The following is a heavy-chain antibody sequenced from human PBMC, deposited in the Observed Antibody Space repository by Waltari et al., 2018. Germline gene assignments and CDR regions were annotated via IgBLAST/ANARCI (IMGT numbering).Heavy chain of an antibody. CDR1: GYTFTSYG. CDR3: AREPVVRVAGTIDLDY. D-gene: IGHD6-19*01. CDR2: ISAEKRTT. Sequence: QVQLVQSGAEVKKPGASVKVSCKASGYTFTSYGISWVRQAPGQGSEWMGWISAEKRTTNDARKLQGRVTMTTDTSTSTAYMELRSRRSDDTSVYYCAREPVVRVAGTIDLDYWGQGTLVTVSS. V-gene: IGHV1-18*01. J-gene: IGHJ4*02.